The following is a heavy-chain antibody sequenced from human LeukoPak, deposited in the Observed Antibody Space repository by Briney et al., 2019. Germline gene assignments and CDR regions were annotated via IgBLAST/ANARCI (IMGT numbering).Heavy chain of an antibody. CDR2: IIPIFGTA. Sequence: ASVKVSCKASGGTFSSYAISWVRQAPGQGLEWMGGIIPIFGTANYAQKFQGRVTITADESTSTAYMELSSLRSEDTAVYYCAREWGEDYCSSTSCWFDPWGQGTLVTVSS. J-gene: IGHJ5*02. V-gene: IGHV1-69*13. D-gene: IGHD2-2*01. CDR1: GGTFSSYA. CDR3: AREWGEDYCSSTSCWFDP.